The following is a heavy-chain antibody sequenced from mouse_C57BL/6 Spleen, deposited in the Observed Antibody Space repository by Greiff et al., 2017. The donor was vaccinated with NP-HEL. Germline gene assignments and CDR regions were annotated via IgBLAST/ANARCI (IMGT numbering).Heavy chain of an antibody. Sequence: QVHVKQSGAELARPGASVKLSCKASGYTFTSYGISWVKQRTGQGLEWIGEIYPRSGNTYYNEKFKGKATLTADKSSSTAYMELRSLTSEDSAVYFCASGTVVAFDYWGQGTTLTVSS. D-gene: IGHD1-1*01. CDR1: GYTFTSYG. V-gene: IGHV1-81*01. J-gene: IGHJ2*01. CDR3: ASGTVVAFDY. CDR2: IYPRSGNT.